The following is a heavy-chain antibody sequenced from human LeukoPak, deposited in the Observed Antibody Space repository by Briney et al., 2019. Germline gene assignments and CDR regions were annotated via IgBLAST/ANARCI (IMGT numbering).Heavy chain of an antibody. J-gene: IGHJ4*02. CDR1: GGSMSSSSYY. D-gene: IGHD3-22*01. CDR2: IYYSGST. CDR3: ARASPDYYDSSGYEAYYFDY. Sequence: PSETLSLTCTVSGGSMSSSSYYWGWIRQPPGKGLEWIGSIYYSGSTYYNPSLKSRVTISVDTSKNQFSLKLSSVTAADTAVYYCARASPDYYDSSGYEAYYFDYWGQGTLVTVSS. V-gene: IGHV4-39*07.